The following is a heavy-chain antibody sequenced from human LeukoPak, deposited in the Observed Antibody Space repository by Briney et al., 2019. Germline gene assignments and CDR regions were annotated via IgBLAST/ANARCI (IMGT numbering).Heavy chain of an antibody. V-gene: IGHV3-7*01. Sequence: GGSLRLSCAASGLPFSTFWMNWVRQAPGQGQEWVANINQDGSEEYYVDSVKGRFTISRDNAKNSVYLQMNSLRIEDTAIYYCARNARGPGDYWGQGTVVTVSS. J-gene: IGHJ4*02. CDR2: INQDGSEE. CDR3: ARNARGPGDY. D-gene: IGHD2-2*01. CDR1: GLPFSTFW.